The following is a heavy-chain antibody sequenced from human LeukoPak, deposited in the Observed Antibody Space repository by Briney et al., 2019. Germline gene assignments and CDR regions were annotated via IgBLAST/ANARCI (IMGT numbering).Heavy chain of an antibody. CDR3: ARGRQYYYDSSGFDY. CDR1: GFTFSSYA. J-gene: IGHJ4*02. Sequence: GRSLRLSCAASGFTFSSYAMHWVRQAPGKGLEWVAVISHDGSNKYYADSVKGRFTISRDNSKNTLYLQMNSLRAEDTAVYYCARGRQYYYDSSGFDYWGQGTLVTVSS. D-gene: IGHD3-22*01. CDR2: ISHDGSNK. V-gene: IGHV3-30*04.